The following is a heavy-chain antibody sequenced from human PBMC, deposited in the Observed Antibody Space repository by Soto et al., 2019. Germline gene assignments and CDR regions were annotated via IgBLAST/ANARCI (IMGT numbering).Heavy chain of an antibody. D-gene: IGHD2-2*01. CDR2: IMPMVGVT. J-gene: IGHJ6*01. CDR1: GGTFNSHT. CDR3: AGEGVTSSMSLPWMGYHDDGLDV. Sequence: VPLVQSGAEVKKPGSSVKVSCRAPGGTFNSHTISWVRQAPGQGLEWVGGIMPMVGVTNYARKFQGRLTMTANESTTTAYMEVSGLTSEDTAVYYCAGEGVTSSMSLPWMGYHDDGLDVW. V-gene: IGHV1-69*12.